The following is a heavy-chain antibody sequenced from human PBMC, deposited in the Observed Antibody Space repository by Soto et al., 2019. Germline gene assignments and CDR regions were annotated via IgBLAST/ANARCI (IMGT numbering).Heavy chain of an antibody. CDR2: IYPGDSDT. V-gene: IGHV5-51*01. J-gene: IGHJ5*02. CDR1: GYSFTSYW. CDR3: ARHSRYSYALSWFDP. Sequence: PGESLKISCKGSGYSFTSYWIGWVRQMPGKGLEWMGIIYPGDSDTRYSPSFQGQVTISADKSISTAYLQWSSLKASDTAMYYCARHSRYSYALSWFDPWGQGTLVTVSS. D-gene: IGHD5-18*01.